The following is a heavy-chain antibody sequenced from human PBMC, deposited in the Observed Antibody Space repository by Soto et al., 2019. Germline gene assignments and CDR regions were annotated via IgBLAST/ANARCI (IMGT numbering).Heavy chain of an antibody. CDR3: ARGANTAMVTRWFDP. D-gene: IGHD5-18*01. CDR2: IIPILGTA. CDR1: GGTFSSYA. J-gene: IGHJ5*02. Sequence: QVQLVQSGAEVKKPGSSVKVSCKASGGTFSSYAISWVRQAPGQGLEWMGGIIPILGTANYAQKFQGRVTMTADESTSTADMELSSLRSEDTAVYYCARGANTAMVTRWFDPWGQGTLVTVSS. V-gene: IGHV1-69*12.